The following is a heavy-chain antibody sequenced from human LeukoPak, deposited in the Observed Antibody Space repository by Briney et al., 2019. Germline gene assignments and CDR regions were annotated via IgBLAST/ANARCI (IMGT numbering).Heavy chain of an antibody. V-gene: IGHV4-61*01. D-gene: IGHD6-13*01. Sequence: SQTLSLTCTVSGGSISSGSYYWSWIRQPPGKRLEWIGYIFYSGSTNYNPSLESRVSISIDTSKNQFSLKLGSLTAADTAVYYCAKYPGYPTRWFEPWGQGTLVTVSS. CDR3: AKYPGYPTRWFEP. J-gene: IGHJ5*02. CDR1: GGSISSGSYY. CDR2: IFYSGST.